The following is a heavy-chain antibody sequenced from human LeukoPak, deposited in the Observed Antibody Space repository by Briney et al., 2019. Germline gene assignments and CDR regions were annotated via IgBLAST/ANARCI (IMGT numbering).Heavy chain of an antibody. CDR3: ARQYYDILTGDAFDI. CDR1: GGSISSSSYY. J-gene: IGHJ3*02. Sequence: SETLSLACTVSGGSISSSSYYWGWIRQPPGKGLEWIGSIYYSGSTYYNPSLKSRVTISVDTSKNQFSLKLSSVTAADTAVYYCARQYYDILTGDAFDIWGQGTMVTVSS. V-gene: IGHV4-39*01. D-gene: IGHD3-9*01. CDR2: IYYSGST.